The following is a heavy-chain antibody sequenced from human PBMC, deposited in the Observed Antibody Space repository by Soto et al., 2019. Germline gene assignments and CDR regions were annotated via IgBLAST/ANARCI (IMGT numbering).Heavy chain of an antibody. CDR2: IKSKTDGGTT. Sequence: EVQLVESGGGLVKPGGSLRLSCAASGFTFSNAWMSWVRQAPGKGLEWVDRIKSKTDGGTTDYAAPVKGRFTISRDDSKNTLYLQMNSLKTEDTAVYYCTTDLVKYCSSTSCYISYYYYGMDVWGQGTTVTVSS. CDR3: TTDLVKYCSSTSCYISYYYYGMDV. J-gene: IGHJ6*02. V-gene: IGHV3-15*01. D-gene: IGHD2-2*02. CDR1: GFTFSNAW.